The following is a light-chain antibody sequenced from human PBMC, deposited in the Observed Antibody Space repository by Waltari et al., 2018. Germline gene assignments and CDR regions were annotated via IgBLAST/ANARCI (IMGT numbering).Light chain of an antibody. Sequence: DIQMTQSPSSLSASVGDRVPLTCRASQGISNSLAWYQQKPGKAPKLLLYAASRLENGVPSRFRGNGPGTNYTLNISSLQPGDFATYYCQQYYSIALNFGGGTKVEIK. V-gene: IGKV1-NL1*01. CDR1: QGISNS. J-gene: IGKJ4*01. CDR2: AAS. CDR3: QQYYSIALN.